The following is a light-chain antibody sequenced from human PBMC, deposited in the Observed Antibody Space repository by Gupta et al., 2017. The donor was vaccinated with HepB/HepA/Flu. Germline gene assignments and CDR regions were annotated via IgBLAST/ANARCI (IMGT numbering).Light chain of an antibody. CDR1: QSSSIN. CDR3: QQYNNGPQT. J-gene: IGKJ1*01. CDR2: GAS. Sequence: VVTQSPATLPVSPGERATLACRASQSSSINLTWYQQKPGQAPRLLIYGASTRATGIPARFSGSGSGTEFTLTISSLQSEDFAVYYCQQYNNGPQTFGQGTKVEIK. V-gene: IGKV3-15*01.